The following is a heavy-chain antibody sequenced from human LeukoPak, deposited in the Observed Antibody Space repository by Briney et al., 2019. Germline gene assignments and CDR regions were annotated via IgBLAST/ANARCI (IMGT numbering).Heavy chain of an antibody. CDR3: ARDQVGATLYYYYYGMDV. D-gene: IGHD1-26*01. CDR2: IYHSGST. V-gene: IGHV4-4*02. CDR1: GGSISSSNW. J-gene: IGHJ6*02. Sequence: SETLSLTCAVSGGSISSSNWWSWVRQPPGKGLEWIGKIYHSGSTNYNPSLKSRVTISVDKSKNQFSLKLSSVTAADTAVYYCARDQVGATLYYYYYGMDVWGQGTTVTVSS.